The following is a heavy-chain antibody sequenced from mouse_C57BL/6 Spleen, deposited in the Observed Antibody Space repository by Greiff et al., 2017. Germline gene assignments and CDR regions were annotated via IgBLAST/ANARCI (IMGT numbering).Heavy chain of an antibody. CDR3: ARGLTGTVFDY. CDR1: GFTFSSYA. CDR2: ISDGGSYT. V-gene: IGHV5-4*01. J-gene: IGHJ2*01. Sequence: EVQRVESGGGLVKPGGSLKLSCAASGFTFSSYAMSWVRQTPEKRLEWVAIISDGGSYTYYPDNVKGRFTISRDNAKNNLYLQMSHLKSEDTAMYYCARGLTGTVFDYWGQGTTLTVSS. D-gene: IGHD4-1*01.